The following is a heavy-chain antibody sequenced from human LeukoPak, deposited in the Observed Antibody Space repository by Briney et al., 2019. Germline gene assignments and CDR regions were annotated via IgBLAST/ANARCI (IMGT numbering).Heavy chain of an antibody. CDR1: GFTFSSYS. J-gene: IGHJ5*02. CDR2: ISPRSSSI. Sequence: GGSLRLSCVASGFTFSSYSMNWVRQTTGKGLEWVSYISPRSSSIYYADSVKGRFTISRDNAKNSLYLQMNSLTDEDTAVYYCARGRHRRFLEWLSYNWFDPWGQGTLVTVSS. V-gene: IGHV3-48*02. CDR3: ARGRHRRFLEWLSYNWFDP. D-gene: IGHD3-3*01.